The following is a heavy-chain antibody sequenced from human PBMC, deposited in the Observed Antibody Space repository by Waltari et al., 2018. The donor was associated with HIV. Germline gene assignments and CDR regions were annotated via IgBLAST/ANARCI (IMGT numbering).Heavy chain of an antibody. V-gene: IGHV3-21*06. CDR3: ARDMTSGTTGDLDT. D-gene: IGHD4-4*01. Sequence: VHLVESGGGLVKPGGSLKISCEASGFPFSQYSMTWVRQAPGKGLQWVSSIGGRGSYTYYPDSLKGRFVVSRDNAKNYLFLQINGLRSEDTAVYSCARDMTSGTTGDLDTWGQGTLVSVSS. J-gene: IGHJ1*01. CDR1: GFPFSQYS. CDR2: IGGRGSYT.